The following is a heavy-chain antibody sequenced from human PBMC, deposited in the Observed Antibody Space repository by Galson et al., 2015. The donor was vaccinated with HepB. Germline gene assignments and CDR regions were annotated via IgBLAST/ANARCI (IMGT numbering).Heavy chain of an antibody. CDR3: ARGVGGSYYNYYYYYMDV. Sequence: SVKVSCKASGYTFTSYDINWVRQATGQGLEWMGWMNPNSGNTGYAQKFQGRVTMTRNTSISTAYTELSSLRSEDTAVYYCARGVGGSYYNYYYYYMDVWGKGTTVTVSS. CDR1: GYTFTSYD. J-gene: IGHJ6*03. D-gene: IGHD1-26*01. V-gene: IGHV1-8*01. CDR2: MNPNSGNT.